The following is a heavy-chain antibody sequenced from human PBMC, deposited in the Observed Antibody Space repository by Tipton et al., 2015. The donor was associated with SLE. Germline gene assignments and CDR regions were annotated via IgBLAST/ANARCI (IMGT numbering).Heavy chain of an antibody. V-gene: IGHV4-34*01. Sequence: LRLSCAVYGGSFSGSYWNWIRQPPGKGLEWIGEINHSGSTNYNPSLKSRVTISVDTSKNQFSLKLSSVTAADTAVYFCARDGGLYDFDYWGQGTLVTVSS. CDR1: GGSFSGSY. D-gene: IGHD3-3*01. CDR3: ARDGGLYDFDY. J-gene: IGHJ4*02. CDR2: INHSGST.